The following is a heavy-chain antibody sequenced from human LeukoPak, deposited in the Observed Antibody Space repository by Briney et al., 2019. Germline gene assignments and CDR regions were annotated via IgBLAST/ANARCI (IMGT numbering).Heavy chain of an antibody. CDR2: IKQDGSEK. CDR1: GFTFSSYW. Sequence: GGSLRLSCAASGFTFSSYWMSWVRQAPGKGLEWVANIKQDGSEKYYVDSVKGRFTISRDNAKNSLYLQMNSLRAEDTAVYYCARDGGPLLWFGELLGPYFDYWGQGTLVTVSS. J-gene: IGHJ4*02. V-gene: IGHV3-7*03. CDR3: ARDGGPLLWFGELLGPYFDY. D-gene: IGHD3-10*01.